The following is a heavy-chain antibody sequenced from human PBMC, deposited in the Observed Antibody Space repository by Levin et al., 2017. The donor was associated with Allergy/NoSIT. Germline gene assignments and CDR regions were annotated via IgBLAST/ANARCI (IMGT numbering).Heavy chain of an antibody. J-gene: IGHJ6*02. V-gene: IGHV3-73*01. CDR3: TFLGDYVGYFGMDV. CDR2: IRSKANNYGT. D-gene: IGHD4-17*01. Sequence: GGSLRLSCAASGFTFSGSAMHWVRQASGKGLEWVGRIRSKANNYGTAYAASVKGRFTISRDDSKNTAYLQMNSLEIEDTAVYYCTFLGDYVGYFGMDVWGQGTTVTVSS. CDR1: GFTFSGSA.